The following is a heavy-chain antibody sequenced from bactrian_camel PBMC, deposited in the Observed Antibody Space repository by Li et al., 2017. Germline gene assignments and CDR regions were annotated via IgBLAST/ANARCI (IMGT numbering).Heavy chain of an antibody. Sequence: HVQLVESGGGSVQAGGSLRLSCISSEPLYGRYCVGWFRQAEGYEREGVAAVHTDGTTWYADSVKGRFTISPDEAKKTVYLQMNNLKLEVTAEYYCVTEAGGMWHGTCQDFQLWGQGTQVTVS. J-gene: IGHJ4*01. CDR3: VTEAGGMWHGTCQDFQL. D-gene: IGHD6*01. V-gene: IGHV3S55*01. CDR1: EPLYGRYC. CDR2: VHTDGTT.